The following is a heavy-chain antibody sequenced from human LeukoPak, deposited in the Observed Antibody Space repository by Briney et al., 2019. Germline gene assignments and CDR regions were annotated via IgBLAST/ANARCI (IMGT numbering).Heavy chain of an antibody. J-gene: IGHJ4*02. CDR2: INTDGRSI. CDR3: ARDLAAAQYYFDY. V-gene: IGHV3-74*01. CDR1: GFTFSSYW. D-gene: IGHD6-13*01. Sequence: GGSLRLSCAASGFTFSSYWMHWVRQAPGKGLVWVSHINTDGRSISYADSVKGRFTVSRDNAKNTLYLQMNSLRADDTAVYYCARDLAAAQYYFDYWGQETLVTVSS.